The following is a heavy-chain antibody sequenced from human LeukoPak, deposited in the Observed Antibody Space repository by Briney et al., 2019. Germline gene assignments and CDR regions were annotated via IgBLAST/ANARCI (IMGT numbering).Heavy chain of an antibody. D-gene: IGHD5-18*01. CDR1: GFTFSSYG. V-gene: IGHV3-30*03. J-gene: IGHJ4*02. Sequence: QSGGSLRLSCAASGFTFSSYGMHWVRQAPGKGLEWVAVISYDGSNKYYADSVKGRFTISRDNSKNTLYLQMNSLRAEDTAVYYATRGYGYGPPFDYWGQGTLVTVSS. CDR3: TRGYGYGPPFDY. CDR2: ISYDGSNK.